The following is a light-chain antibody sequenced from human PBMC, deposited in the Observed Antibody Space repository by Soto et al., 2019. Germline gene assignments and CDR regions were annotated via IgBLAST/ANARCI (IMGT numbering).Light chain of an antibody. CDR1: SSDVGGYDF. CDR2: EVS. V-gene: IGLV2-8*01. J-gene: IGLJ2*01. Sequence: QSALTQPPSASGSPGQSVTISCTGPSSDVGGYDFVSWYQQHPGKAPQLMIYEVSKRPSGVPDRFSGSKSGNTASLTVSGLRADDEADYFCTSYAGNNNVLFGGGTKLTVL. CDR3: TSYAGNNNVL.